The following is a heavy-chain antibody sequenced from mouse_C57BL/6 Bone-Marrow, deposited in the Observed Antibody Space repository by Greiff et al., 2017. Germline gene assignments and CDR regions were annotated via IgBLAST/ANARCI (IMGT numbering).Heavy chain of an antibody. Sequence: EVKLVESGGGLVQPGGSLKLSCAASGFTFSDYYMSWVRQTPEKRLEWVAYISNGGGSTYYPDTVKGRFTISRDNAKNTLYLQMSRLKSEDTAMXYCARRHYYGSSYGYFDVWGTGTTVTVSS. D-gene: IGHD1-1*01. J-gene: IGHJ1*03. CDR3: ARRHYYGSSYGYFDV. CDR1: GFTFSDYY. V-gene: IGHV5-12*01. CDR2: ISNGGGST.